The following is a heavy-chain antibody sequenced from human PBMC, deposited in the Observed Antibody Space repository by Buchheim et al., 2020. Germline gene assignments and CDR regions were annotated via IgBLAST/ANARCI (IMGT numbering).Heavy chain of an antibody. CDR2: LSFDGTVT. D-gene: IGHD6-13*01. CDR3: AKDPYSSSWLPEY. J-gene: IGHJ4*02. V-gene: IGHV3-30*18. CDR1: GFTFDSYG. Sequence: QVQLVESGGGVVQPGRSLRLSCSASGFTFDSYGMHWVRQAPGKGLEWVASLSFDGTVTYYADSLKGRFTISRDNFKGTLFLQMKNLRPTDTAVYFCAKDPYSSSWLPEYWGQGT.